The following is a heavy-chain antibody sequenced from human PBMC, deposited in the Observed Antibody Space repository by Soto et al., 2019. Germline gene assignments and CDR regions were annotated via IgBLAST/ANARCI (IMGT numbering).Heavy chain of an antibody. CDR2: MSHSGGT. V-gene: IGHV4-34*01. CDR3: ARVERGTATTVVDAFDI. CDR1: GGFVSSGSYY. J-gene: IGHJ3*02. D-gene: IGHD1-1*01. Sequence: QVQLQQCGAVLLKPSETLSLTCAVYGGFVSSGSYYWSWIRQPPGKGLEWIGEMSHSGGTHFNPSLKSRVTISVDTSKNQFSLKMSSVTAADTALYYCARVERGTATTVVDAFDIWGPGTMVTVSS.